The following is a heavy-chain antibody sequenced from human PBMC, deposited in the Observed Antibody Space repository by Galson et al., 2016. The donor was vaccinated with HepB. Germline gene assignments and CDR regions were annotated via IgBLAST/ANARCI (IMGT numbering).Heavy chain of an antibody. CDR2: IYPGDSDT. D-gene: IGHD2-2*01. V-gene: IGHV5-51*01. CDR1: GYTFSRYW. Sequence: QSGAEVKKPGESLKISCKASGYTFSRYWIGWVRQMPGKGLEWMGIIYPGDSDTRYGPSFQDQVTISADKSINTAYLQWSSLKASDSAMYFCARHVPPSPAAPPEYWGQGTLVTVSS. CDR3: ARHVPPSPAAPPEY. J-gene: IGHJ4*02.